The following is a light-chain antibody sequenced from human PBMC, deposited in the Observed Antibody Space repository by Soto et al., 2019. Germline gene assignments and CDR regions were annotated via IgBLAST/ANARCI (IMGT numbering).Light chain of an antibody. CDR2: AAS. V-gene: IGKV1-12*01. CDR1: QSLSSW. J-gene: IGKJ1*01. Sequence: DIQMTQSPSTLSASVVGRVTITFRASQSLSSWLAWYQQKPGKAPNLLIYAASILQSGVPSRFSGSGSGTDFTLTITYLQPEDFATYYCQQANSFPWTFGQGTKVDIK. CDR3: QQANSFPWT.